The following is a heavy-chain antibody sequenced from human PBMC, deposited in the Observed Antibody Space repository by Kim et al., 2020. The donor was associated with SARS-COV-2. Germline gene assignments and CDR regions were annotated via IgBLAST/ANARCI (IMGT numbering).Heavy chain of an antibody. V-gene: IGHV1-18*01. Sequence: ASVKVSCKASGYTFTSYGISWVRQAPGQGLEWMGWISAYNGNTNYAQKLQGRVTMTTDTSTSTAYMELRSLRSDDTAVYYCARWSGSYYNDWFDPWGQGTLVTVSS. D-gene: IGHD3-10*01. J-gene: IGHJ5*02. CDR1: GYTFTSYG. CDR2: ISAYNGNT. CDR3: ARWSGSYYNDWFDP.